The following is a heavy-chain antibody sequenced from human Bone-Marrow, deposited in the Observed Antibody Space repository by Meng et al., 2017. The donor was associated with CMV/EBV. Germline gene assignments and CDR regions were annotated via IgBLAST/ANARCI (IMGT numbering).Heavy chain of an antibody. CDR3: ARDRGYCSSTSCFGAFDI. CDR2: ISYDGSNK. Sequence: GKSLKISCAASGFTFSSYAMHWVRQAPGKGLEWVAVISYDGSNKYYADSVKGRFTISRDNSKNTLYLQMNSLRAEDTAVYYCARDRGYCSSTSCFGAFDIWGQGTMVTV. CDR1: GFTFSSYA. D-gene: IGHD2-2*01. V-gene: IGHV3-30-3*01. J-gene: IGHJ3*02.